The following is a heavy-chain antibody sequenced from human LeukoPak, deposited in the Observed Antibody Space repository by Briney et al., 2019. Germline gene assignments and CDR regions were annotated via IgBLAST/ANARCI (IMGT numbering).Heavy chain of an antibody. CDR3: ARDSGSGRPYYFDF. Sequence: GGSLRLSCAASRFPFSSYTMNWVRQAPGKGLEWVSSISSSSYIYYADSVKGRFTISRDNAKNSLYLQMNSLRAEDTAVYYCARDSGSGRPYYFDFWGQGTLVTVSS. V-gene: IGHV3-21*01. CDR1: RFPFSSYT. D-gene: IGHD3-10*01. CDR2: ISSSSYI. J-gene: IGHJ4*02.